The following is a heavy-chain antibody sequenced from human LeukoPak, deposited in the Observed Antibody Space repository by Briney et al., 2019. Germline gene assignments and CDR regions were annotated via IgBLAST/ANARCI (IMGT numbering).Heavy chain of an antibody. J-gene: IGHJ6*03. CDR1: GFTFSTYS. V-gene: IGHV3-21*01. D-gene: IGHD3-9*01. Sequence: GGSLRLSCAASGFTFSTYSMNWVRQAPGKGLEWVSFISSSSRYIYYADSVKGRFTISRDNAKSSLYLQMNSLRAEDTAVYYCARDHDWDYMDVWGKGTTVTVSS. CDR3: ARDHDWDYMDV. CDR2: ISSSSRYI.